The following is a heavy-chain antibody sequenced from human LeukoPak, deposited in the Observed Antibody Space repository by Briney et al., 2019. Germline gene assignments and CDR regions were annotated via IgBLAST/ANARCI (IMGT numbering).Heavy chain of an antibody. CDR1: GDSVSSNSAA. Sequence: SQTLSLTCATSGDSVSSNSAAWNWIRQSPSRGLEWLGRTYYRSKWYNDYAVSVKSRITINPDTSKNQFSLQLNSVTPEDTAVYYCARDSPLTTVTTFPYWYFDLWGRGTLVTVSS. J-gene: IGHJ2*01. CDR3: ARDSPLTTVTTFPYWYFDL. D-gene: IGHD4-17*01. V-gene: IGHV6-1*01. CDR2: TYYRSKWYN.